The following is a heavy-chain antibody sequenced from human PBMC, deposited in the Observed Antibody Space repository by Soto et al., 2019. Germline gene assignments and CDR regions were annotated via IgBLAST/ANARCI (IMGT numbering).Heavy chain of an antibody. CDR1: GYTFTSSV. V-gene: IGHV1-18*01. J-gene: IGHJ4*02. D-gene: IGHD1-26*01. Sequence: QVQLVQSGGEVKKPGASVKVSCKASGYTFTSSVISWVRQAPGQGLEWLGWISAYNGYTNYAQKVQGRATVATHTSTSTAYMELKVLRSDDTAVYYCARDRALELGDYWGQGTLVTVAS. CDR3: ARDRALELGDY. CDR2: ISAYNGYT.